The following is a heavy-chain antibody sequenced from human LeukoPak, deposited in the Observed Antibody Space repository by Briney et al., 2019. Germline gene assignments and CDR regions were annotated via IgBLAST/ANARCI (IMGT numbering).Heavy chain of an antibody. CDR1: GITFSSYW. D-gene: IGHD6-13*01. CDR3: ARDIAAAAPRV. Sequence: GGSLRLSCAVSGITFSSYWMSWVRQAPGKGLEWVANIKQDGSEKYYVDSVTGRFTISRDNAKNSLFLQMNSLRAEDTAVYYCARDIAAAAPRVWGQGTLVTVSS. J-gene: IGHJ4*02. V-gene: IGHV3-7*03. CDR2: IKQDGSEK.